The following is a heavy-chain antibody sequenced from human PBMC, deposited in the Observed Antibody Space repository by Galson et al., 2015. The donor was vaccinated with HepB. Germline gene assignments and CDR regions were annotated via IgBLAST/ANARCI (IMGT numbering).Heavy chain of an antibody. Sequence: SVKVSCKVSGYTLTELSMHWVRQAPGKGLEWMGGFDPEDGETIYAQKFQGRVTMTEDTSTDTAYMELSSLRSEDTAVYYCATDVPAEVVLRFLEWLPRFDYWGQGTLVTVSS. CDR1: GYTLTELS. D-gene: IGHD3-3*01. CDR2: FDPEDGET. J-gene: IGHJ4*02. V-gene: IGHV1-24*01. CDR3: ATDVPAEVVLRFLEWLPRFDY.